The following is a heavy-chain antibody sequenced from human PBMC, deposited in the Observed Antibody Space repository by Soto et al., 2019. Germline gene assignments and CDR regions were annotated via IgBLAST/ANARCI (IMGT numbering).Heavy chain of an antibody. D-gene: IGHD3-3*01. Sequence: GGSLRLSCSASAINFRSYAMSWVRQAPGKGLEWVSAVGGGGSDTYYADSAKGRFTISRDDSKNTLYLHMSSLRVEDTAIYYCAKRQSFDFWSGYLPFFDYWGQGTPVTVSS. V-gene: IGHV3-23*01. CDR2: VGGGGSDT. CDR1: AINFRSYA. CDR3: AKRQSFDFWSGYLPFFDY. J-gene: IGHJ4*02.